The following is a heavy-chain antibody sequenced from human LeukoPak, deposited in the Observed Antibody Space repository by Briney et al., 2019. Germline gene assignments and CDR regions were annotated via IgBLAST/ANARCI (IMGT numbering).Heavy chain of an antibody. Sequence: PSETLSLTCTVSGGSISSYYWSWIRQPPGKGLEWIGYIYYSGSTNYNPSLKSRVTISVDTSKNQFSLKLSSVTAADTAVYYCARDSTYGSGSYWYMDVWGKGTTVTVSS. J-gene: IGHJ6*03. D-gene: IGHD3-10*01. CDR1: GGSISSYY. CDR3: ARDSTYGSGSYWYMDV. CDR2: IYYSGST. V-gene: IGHV4-59*01.